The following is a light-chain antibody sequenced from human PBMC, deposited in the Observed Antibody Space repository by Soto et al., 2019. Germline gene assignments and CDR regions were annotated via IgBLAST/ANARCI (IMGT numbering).Light chain of an antibody. Sequence: QSVLTQPPSVSGAPGQRVTISCTGSSSNIGADYDVHWYQQLPGTAPKLLIYGNSDRPSGVPDRFSGSKSGTSASLAITGLQAEDEADYYCQSYDSSLSGYVFGTGNKLTVL. CDR2: GNS. J-gene: IGLJ1*01. V-gene: IGLV1-40*01. CDR1: SSNIGADYD. CDR3: QSYDSSLSGYV.